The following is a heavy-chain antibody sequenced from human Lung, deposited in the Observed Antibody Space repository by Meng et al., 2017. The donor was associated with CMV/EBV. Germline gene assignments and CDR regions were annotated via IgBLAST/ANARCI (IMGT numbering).Heavy chain of an antibody. CDR3: AGVEAAGRGMDV. D-gene: IGHD6-13*01. V-gene: IGHV3-7*04. Sequence: ESLKISCAASGFTFSSHWMTWVRQAPGKGLEWVANINQDGSQKNYVDSVKGRFTISRDNAKNSLFLQMNSLRAEDTAVCYWAGVEAAGRGMDVWGQGTTVTVSS. CDR2: INQDGSQK. CDR1: GFTFSSHW. J-gene: IGHJ6*02.